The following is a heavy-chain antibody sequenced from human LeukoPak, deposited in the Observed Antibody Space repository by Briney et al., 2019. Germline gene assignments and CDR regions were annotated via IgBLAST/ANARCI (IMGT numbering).Heavy chain of an antibody. CDR1: GGTFINYA. Sequence: SVKVSCKASGGTFINYAINWVRQAPGQGLEWMGGIIPILGIANYARKFQGRVTITADESTTTAYMELSSLSSEDTAVYYCARDQEGFDYWGQGTLVTVSS. CDR2: IIPILGIA. J-gene: IGHJ4*02. V-gene: IGHV1-69*10. CDR3: ARDQEGFDY.